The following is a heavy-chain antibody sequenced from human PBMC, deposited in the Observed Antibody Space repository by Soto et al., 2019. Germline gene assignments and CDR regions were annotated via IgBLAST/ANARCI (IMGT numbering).Heavy chain of an antibody. CDR2: INPNSGGT. J-gene: IGHJ4*02. CDR3: ARVDDSLSAYDH. D-gene: IGHD3-3*01. CDR1: GFNFTGHY. Sequence: ASVKVSCKASGFNFTGHYLDWVRQAPGQGLGWMGWINPNSGGTYFSPKFLGRVNMTRDTSINTAYRQLSSMTSDDTGVDYGARVDDSLSAYDHWGQGTLVTVSS. V-gene: IGHV1-2*02.